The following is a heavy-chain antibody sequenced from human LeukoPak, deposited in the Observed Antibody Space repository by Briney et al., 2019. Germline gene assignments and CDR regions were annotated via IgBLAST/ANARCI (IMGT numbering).Heavy chain of an antibody. J-gene: IGHJ4*02. D-gene: IGHD3-10*02. CDR3: ARAITMSGDY. V-gene: IGHV3-48*01. CDR2: ISSSSTI. Sequence: GGSLRLSCAASGFTFSSYSMNWVRQAPGKGLEWVSYISSSSTIYYADSVKGRFTISRENAKNSLYLQMNSLRAEDTAVYYCARAITMSGDYWGQGTLVTVSS. CDR1: GFTFSSYS.